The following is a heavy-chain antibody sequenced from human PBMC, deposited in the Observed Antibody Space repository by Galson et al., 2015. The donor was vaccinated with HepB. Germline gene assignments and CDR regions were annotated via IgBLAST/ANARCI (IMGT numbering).Heavy chain of an antibody. J-gene: IGHJ3*02. Sequence: SLRLSCAASGFTFSSDSMNWVRQAPGKGLEWVSYISSSSTTIYYADSVKGRFTISRDNAKNSLYLQMNSLRDEDTAVYYCARDPPSTVTTSGDAFDIWGQGTVVTVSS. CDR3: ARDPPSTVTTSGDAFDI. CDR2: ISSSSTTI. V-gene: IGHV3-48*02. D-gene: IGHD4-17*01. CDR1: GFTFSSDS.